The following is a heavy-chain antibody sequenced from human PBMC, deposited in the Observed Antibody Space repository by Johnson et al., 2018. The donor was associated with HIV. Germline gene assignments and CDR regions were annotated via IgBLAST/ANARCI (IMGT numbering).Heavy chain of an antibody. CDR2: ISYDGSNK. CDR1: GFTFSSYA. J-gene: IGHJ3*02. D-gene: IGHD6-13*01. Sequence: QVHLVESGGGVVQPGRSLRLSCAASGFTFSSYAMHWVRQAPGKGLEWVAVISYDGSNKYYADSVRGRLTISRDNSNNTLYLQMHSLRPEDTALSYGAKDEAQTLASAGRDAFDIWGQGTMVTVSS. CDR3: AKDEAQTLASAGRDAFDI. V-gene: IGHV3-30*04.